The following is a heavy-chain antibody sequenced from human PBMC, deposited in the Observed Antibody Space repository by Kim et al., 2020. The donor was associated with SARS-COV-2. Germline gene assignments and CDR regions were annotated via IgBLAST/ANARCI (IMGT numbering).Heavy chain of an antibody. D-gene: IGHD6-19*01. V-gene: IGHV3-30*18. CDR2: ISYDGSNK. J-gene: IGHJ1*01. CDR3: AKEGRSVAGTRAEYFQH. CDR1: GFTFSSYG. Sequence: GGSLRLSCAASGFTFSSYGMHWVRQAPGKGLEWVAVISYDGSNKYYADSVKGRFTISRDNSKNTLYLQMNSLRAEDTAVYYCAKEGRSVAGTRAEYFQHWGQGTLVTVSS.